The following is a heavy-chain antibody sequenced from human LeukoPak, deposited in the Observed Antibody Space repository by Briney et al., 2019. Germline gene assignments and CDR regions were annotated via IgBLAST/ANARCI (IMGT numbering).Heavy chain of an antibody. V-gene: IGHV3-48*04. CDR2: ISNSGSTI. Sequence: GGSLRLSCAASGFTFSSYAMSWVRQAPGKGLEWVSYISNSGSTIYYADSVKGRFTISRDNAKNSLYLQMNSLRAEDTAVYYCASYCSSSSCYGYYYAMDVWGQGTTVTVSS. CDR3: ASYCSSSSCYGYYYAMDV. D-gene: IGHD2-15*01. J-gene: IGHJ6*02. CDR1: GFTFSSYA.